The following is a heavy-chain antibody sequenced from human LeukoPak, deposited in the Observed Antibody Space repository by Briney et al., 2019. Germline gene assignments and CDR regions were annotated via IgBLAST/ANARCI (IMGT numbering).Heavy chain of an antibody. Sequence: GGSLRLSCAASGFTFSSYWMPWVRQAPGKGLVWVSRINSDGSSTSYADSVKGRFTISRDNAKNTLYLQMNSLRAEDTAVYYCARVVVPAAPRDYGMDVWGQGTTVTVSS. D-gene: IGHD2-2*01. CDR2: INSDGSST. J-gene: IGHJ6*02. CDR3: ARVVVPAAPRDYGMDV. V-gene: IGHV3-74*01. CDR1: GFTFSSYW.